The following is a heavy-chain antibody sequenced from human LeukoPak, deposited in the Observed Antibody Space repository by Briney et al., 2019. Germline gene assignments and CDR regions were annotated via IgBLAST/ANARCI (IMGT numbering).Heavy chain of an antibody. CDR1: GYTFDDYA. V-gene: IGHV3-9*01. J-gene: IGHJ4*02. CDR3: AKANLNYYYDSSGYYSYFDY. D-gene: IGHD3-22*01. CDR2: ISWNSGSI. Sequence: PGRSLRLSCTASGYTFDDYAMHWVRQAPGKGLEWVSGISWNSGSIGYAHSVKGRFTISRDNAKNSLYLQMNSLRAEYTALYYCAKANLNYYYDSSGYYSYFDYWGQGTLVTVSS.